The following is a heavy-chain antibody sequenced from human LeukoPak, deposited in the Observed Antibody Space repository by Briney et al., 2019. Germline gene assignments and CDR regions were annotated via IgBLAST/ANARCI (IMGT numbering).Heavy chain of an antibody. J-gene: IGHJ4*02. Sequence: PSETLSLTCTVSGGSISSYYWGWIRQPPGTGLGWIGSIYHSGSTYYNPSLKSRVTISVDTSKNQFSLKLSSVTAADTAVYYCARLATVTTFSYWGQGTLVTVSS. CDR2: IYHSGST. D-gene: IGHD4-17*01. V-gene: IGHV4-38-2*02. CDR1: GGSISSYY. CDR3: ARLATVTTFSY.